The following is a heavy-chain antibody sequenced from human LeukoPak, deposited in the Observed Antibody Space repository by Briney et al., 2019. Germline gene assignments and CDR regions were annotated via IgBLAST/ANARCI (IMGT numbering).Heavy chain of an antibody. CDR1: GFTFSSCA. Sequence: GGSLRLSCAASGFTFSSCAMHWVRQAPGKGLEWVAVISYDGSNKYYADSVKGRFTISRDNSKNTLYLQMNSLRAEDTAVYYCARDDDHGSPNYYYYGMDVWGQGTTVTVSS. CDR3: ARDDDHGSPNYYYYGMDV. V-gene: IGHV3-30-3*01. J-gene: IGHJ6*02. CDR2: ISYDGSNK. D-gene: IGHD1-14*01.